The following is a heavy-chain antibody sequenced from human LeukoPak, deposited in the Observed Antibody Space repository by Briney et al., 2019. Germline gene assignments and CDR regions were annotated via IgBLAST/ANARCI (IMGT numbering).Heavy chain of an antibody. V-gene: IGHV3-21*01. D-gene: IGHD1-26*01. Sequence: GGSLRLSCAASGFTFSSYSMNWVRQAPGKGLEWVSSISSSSSYIYYVDSVKGRFTISRDNAKNSLYLQMNSLRAEDTAVYYCARGAEASDYWGQGTLVTVSS. CDR1: GFTFSSYS. CDR3: ARGAEASDY. J-gene: IGHJ4*02. CDR2: ISSSSSYI.